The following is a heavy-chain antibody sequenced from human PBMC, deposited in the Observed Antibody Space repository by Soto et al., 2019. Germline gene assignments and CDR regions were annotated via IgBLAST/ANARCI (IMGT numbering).Heavy chain of an antibody. Sequence: RGALGLSCSASGFTFRSYGMHWGRKAPRKELEWVAVISYDGSNKYYADSVKGRFTISRDNSKNTLYLQMNSLRAEDTAVYYCAKDLSGYCSSTSCPPDYWGQGTLVTVSS. CDR3: AKDLSGYCSSTSCPPDY. CDR1: GFTFRSYG. J-gene: IGHJ4*02. CDR2: ISYDGSNK. D-gene: IGHD2-2*01. V-gene: IGHV3-30*18.